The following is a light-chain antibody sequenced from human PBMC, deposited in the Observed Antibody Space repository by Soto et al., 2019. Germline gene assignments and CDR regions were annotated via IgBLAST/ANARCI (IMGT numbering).Light chain of an antibody. CDR2: SNN. Sequence: QSVLTQPPSASGTPGQRVTISCSGSNSNIGSRTVNWYQHFPGTAPKVLMYSNNQRPSGVPDRFSGSKSGTSASLAISGLQSEDEADYYCSVWDDSLNGWVFGGGTKVTVL. CDR1: NSNIGSRT. J-gene: IGLJ3*02. CDR3: SVWDDSLNGWV. V-gene: IGLV1-44*01.